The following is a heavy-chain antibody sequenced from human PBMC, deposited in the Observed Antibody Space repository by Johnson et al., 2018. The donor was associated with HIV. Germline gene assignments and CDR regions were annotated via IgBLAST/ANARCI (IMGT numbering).Heavy chain of an antibody. CDR3: AKDKGIAARHRSAHAFDI. CDR2: ISWNSGSL. J-gene: IGHJ3*02. Sequence: VQLVESGGGVVQPGRSLRLSCAASGFTFSSYAMHWVRQAPGKGLEWVSGISWNSGSLGYADSVKGRFTISRDNAKNSLHLQMNSLRVEDTALYYCAKDKGIAARHRSAHAFDIWGQGTMVTVSS. D-gene: IGHD6-6*01. CDR1: GFTFSSYA. V-gene: IGHV3-9*01.